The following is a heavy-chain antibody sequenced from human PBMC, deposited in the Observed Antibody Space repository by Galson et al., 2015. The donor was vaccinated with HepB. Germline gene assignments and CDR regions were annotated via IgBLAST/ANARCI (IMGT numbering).Heavy chain of an antibody. J-gene: IGHJ4*02. CDR3: ARPRYCSGGSCSDLDY. Sequence: SVKVSCKASGGTFSSYAISWVRQAPGQGLEWMGRIIPILGIANYAQKSQGRVTITADKSTSTAYMELSSLRSEDTAMYYCARPRYCSGGSCSDLDYWGQGTLVTVSS. CDR2: IIPILGIA. V-gene: IGHV1-69*04. D-gene: IGHD2-15*01. CDR1: GGTFSSYA.